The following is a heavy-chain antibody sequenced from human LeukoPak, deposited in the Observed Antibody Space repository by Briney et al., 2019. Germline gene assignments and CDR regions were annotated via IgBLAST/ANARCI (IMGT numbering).Heavy chain of an antibody. CDR2: IKHDGSEK. V-gene: IGHV3-7*01. CDR1: GFTFSSYG. D-gene: IGHD3-10*01. Sequence: GGSLRLSCAASGFTFSSYGMHWVRQAPGKGLEWVANIKHDGSEKYYVDSVKGRFTISRDNAKNSLYLQMNSLRAEDTAVYYCARDQPNYYGSGSYYDYWGQGTLVTVSS. CDR3: ARDQPNYYGSGSYYDY. J-gene: IGHJ4*02.